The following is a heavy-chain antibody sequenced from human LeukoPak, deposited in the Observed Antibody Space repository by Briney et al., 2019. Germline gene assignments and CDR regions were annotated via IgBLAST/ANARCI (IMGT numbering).Heavy chain of an antibody. CDR3: ARGLMDTAMGSFDY. Sequence: GGSLRLSCAASGFTFSSYEMNWVRQAPGKGLEWVSYISSSGSTIYYADSVKGRFTISRDNAKNSLYLQMNSLRAEDTAVYYCARGLMDTAMGSFDYWGQGTLVTVFS. V-gene: IGHV3-48*03. D-gene: IGHD5-18*01. CDR2: ISSSGSTI. CDR1: GFTFSSYE. J-gene: IGHJ4*02.